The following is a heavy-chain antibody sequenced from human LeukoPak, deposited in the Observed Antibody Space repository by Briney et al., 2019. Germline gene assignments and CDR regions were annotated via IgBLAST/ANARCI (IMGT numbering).Heavy chain of an antibody. D-gene: IGHD3-10*01. J-gene: IGHJ6*02. Sequence: ASVKVSCKASGYQFISYTMSWVRQAPGQGLEWMGWINTKTANPTYAQDFTGRFVFSLDTSVSTAYLQISGLRAGDTAVYYCARVAGFGERGMDVWGQGTTVTVSS. CDR3: ARVAGFGERGMDV. CDR1: GYQFISYT. CDR2: INTKTANP. V-gene: IGHV7-4-1*02.